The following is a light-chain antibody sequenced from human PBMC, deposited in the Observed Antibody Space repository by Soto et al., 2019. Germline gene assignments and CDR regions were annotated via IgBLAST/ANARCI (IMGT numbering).Light chain of an antibody. CDR1: QSLVYRDGNTY. J-gene: IGKJ2*03. V-gene: IGKV2-30*01. CDR2: KVS. Sequence: VVLTQSPLSLPVTLGQPASISCNSSQSLVYRDGNTYLNWFQQRPGQSPRRLIYKVSDRDSGVPARFSGSGSGTDFTLKISRVEADDVGVYYCMQGTHWPPYSFGQGTKLEIK. CDR3: MQGTHWPPYS.